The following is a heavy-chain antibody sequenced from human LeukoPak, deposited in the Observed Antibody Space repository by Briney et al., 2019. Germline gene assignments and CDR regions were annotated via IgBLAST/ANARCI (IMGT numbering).Heavy chain of an antibody. J-gene: IGHJ4*02. CDR1: GGTFSSYA. Sequence: ASVKVSCKASGGTFSSYAISWVRQAPGQGLEWMGGIIPIFGTANYAQKFQGRVTITTDESTSTAYMELSSLRSEDTAVYYCARGPEGGYDSSNYFDYWGQGTLVTVSS. CDR3: ARGPEGGYDSSNYFDY. CDR2: IIPIFGTA. D-gene: IGHD5-12*01. V-gene: IGHV1-69*05.